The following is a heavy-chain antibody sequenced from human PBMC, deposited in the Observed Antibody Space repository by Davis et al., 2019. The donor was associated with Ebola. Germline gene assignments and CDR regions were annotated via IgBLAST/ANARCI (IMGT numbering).Heavy chain of an antibody. CDR2: IRSKAYGGTT. CDR3: TRGLPYPDH. Sequence: GGSLRLSCTASGFTFGDYSMRWFRQAPGKGLEWVGFIRSKAYGGTTEYAASVKGRFTSSRDDSKSIGYLQMTSLKTEDTAVYYCTRGLPYPDHWGQGTLVTVSS. J-gene: IGHJ4*02. V-gene: IGHV3-49*03. D-gene: IGHD2-15*01. CDR1: GFTFGDYS.